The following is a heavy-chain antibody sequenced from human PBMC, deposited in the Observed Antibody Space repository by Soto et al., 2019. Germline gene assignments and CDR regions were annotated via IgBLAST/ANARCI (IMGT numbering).Heavy chain of an antibody. J-gene: IGHJ4*02. Sequence: PGESLKISCNGSGYSFSIYWIGWVRQMPGKGLEWMGIIYPGDSDTRYSPSFEGQVTISADRSISTAYLQWSSLKASDTAMYYCARQDYSDSPRDYWGQGTLVTVSS. CDR2: IYPGDSDT. CDR3: ARQDYSDSPRDY. V-gene: IGHV5-51*01. D-gene: IGHD3-10*01. CDR1: GYSFSIYW.